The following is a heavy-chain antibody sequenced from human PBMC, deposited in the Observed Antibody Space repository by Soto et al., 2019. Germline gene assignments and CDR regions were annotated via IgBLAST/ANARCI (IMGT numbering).Heavy chain of an antibody. V-gene: IGHV3-74*01. CDR2: INTDGSTT. D-gene: IGHD3-10*02. Sequence: GGSLRLSCAASGFTFNRYWMHRVRQGPGEGLTWVSRINTDGSTTDYADSVKGRFTISRDNAKNTVYLQMNSLRVEDTAVYYCVRMLDRDYWGQGTLVTVSS. CDR3: VRMLDRDY. CDR1: GFTFNRYW. J-gene: IGHJ4*02.